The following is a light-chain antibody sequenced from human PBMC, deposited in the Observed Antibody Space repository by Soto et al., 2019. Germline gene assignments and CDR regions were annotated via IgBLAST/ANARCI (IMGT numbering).Light chain of an antibody. CDR1: RSNIGHNY. Sequence: QSVLTQPPSVSAAPGQKVTISCSGSRSNIGHNYVSWYQHLPGTAPKLLIYDNHKRPSGIPDRFSGSKSGYTASLTVSGLQTEDEAFYYCSSSAGIYHYLVFGGGTKLTVL. V-gene: IGLV1-51*01. CDR2: DNH. J-gene: IGLJ3*02. CDR3: SSSAGIYHYLV.